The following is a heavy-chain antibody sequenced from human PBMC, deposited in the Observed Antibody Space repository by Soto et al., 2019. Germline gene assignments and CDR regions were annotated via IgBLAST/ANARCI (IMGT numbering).Heavy chain of an antibody. D-gene: IGHD4-17*01. CDR3: ARYGFAPEDYYYSTGMDV. J-gene: IGHJ6*02. V-gene: IGHV5-51*01. CDR1: GYSFTSYW. CDR2: IYPGDSDT. Sequence: PGESLKISCKGSGYSFTSYWIGWVRQMPGKGLEWMGIIYPGDSDTRYSPSFQGQVTISADKSISTAYLQWSSLKASDTAMYYCARYGFAPEDYYYSTGMDVWGQGTTVTVSS.